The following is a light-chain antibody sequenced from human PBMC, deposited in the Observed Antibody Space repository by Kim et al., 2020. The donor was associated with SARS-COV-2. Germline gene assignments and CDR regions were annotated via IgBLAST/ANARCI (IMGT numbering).Light chain of an antibody. Sequence: EIVMTQSPVPLSVSPGERVTLSCRASQSVSSNVGWYQQKSGQAPRLLIYGASTRDTGIPARCSGSGSGTEFTLTISSLQSEDFAVYYCQKYNNWPLTFGGGTKVDIK. V-gene: IGKV3-15*01. CDR1: QSVSSN. J-gene: IGKJ4*01. CDR3: QKYNNWPLT. CDR2: GAS.